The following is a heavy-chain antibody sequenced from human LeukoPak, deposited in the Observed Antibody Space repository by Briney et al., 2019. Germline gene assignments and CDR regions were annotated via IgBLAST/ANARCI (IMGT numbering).Heavy chain of an antibody. CDR2: ISGSGGST. Sequence: LSLTCTVSGGSISSGGYYWSWVRQAPGKGLEWVSAISGSGGSTYYADSVKGRFTISRDNSKNTLYLQMNSLRAEDTAVYYCAKDLAMIVVVTLDYWGQGTLVTVSS. CDR3: AKDLAMIVVVTLDY. CDR1: GGSISSGGYY. D-gene: IGHD3-22*01. J-gene: IGHJ4*02. V-gene: IGHV3-23*01.